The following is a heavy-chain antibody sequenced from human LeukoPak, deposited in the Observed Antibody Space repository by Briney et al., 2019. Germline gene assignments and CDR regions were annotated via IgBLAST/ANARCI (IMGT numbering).Heavy chain of an antibody. CDR2: MWHDGSNK. CDR1: GFTFSSYA. Sequence: GGSLRLSCAASGFTFSSYAMHWVRQAPGKGLEWVAVMWHDGSNKYYADSVKGRFTISRDNSKNTLYLQMNSLRAEDTAVYYCARYYFDSSGYSLLDYWGQGTLVTVSS. V-gene: IGHV3-33*08. D-gene: IGHD3-22*01. J-gene: IGHJ4*02. CDR3: ARYYFDSSGYSLLDY.